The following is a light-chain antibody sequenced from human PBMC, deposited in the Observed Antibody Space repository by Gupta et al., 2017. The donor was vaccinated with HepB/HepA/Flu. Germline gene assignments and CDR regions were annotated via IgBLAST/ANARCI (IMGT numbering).Light chain of an antibody. J-gene: IGKJ2*01. CDR2: GAS. CDR1: QSVINS. V-gene: IGKV3-15*01. Sequence: EIVMTQSPATLSVSPGERATLSCRASQSVINSLAWYQQKPGQAPRLLFYGASTRATGFSGSISGSGSGTEFTLTISSLQSEDSAVYYCQQYKAWPYTFGQGTKLEIK. CDR3: QQYKAWPYT.